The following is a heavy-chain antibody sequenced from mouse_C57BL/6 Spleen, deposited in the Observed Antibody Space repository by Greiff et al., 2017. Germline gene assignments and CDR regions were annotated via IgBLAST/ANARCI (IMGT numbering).Heavy chain of an antibody. V-gene: IGHV1-82*01. CDR3: ARKGTTVVAHFDY. J-gene: IGHJ2*01. CDR2: IYPGDGDT. CDR1: GYAFSSSW. D-gene: IGHD1-1*01. Sequence: QVQLKESGPELVKPGASVKISCKASGYAFSSSWMNWVKQRPGKGLEWIGRIYPGDGDTNYNGKFKGKATLTADKSSSTAYMQLSSLTSEDSAVYFCARKGTTVVAHFDYWGQGTTLTVSS.